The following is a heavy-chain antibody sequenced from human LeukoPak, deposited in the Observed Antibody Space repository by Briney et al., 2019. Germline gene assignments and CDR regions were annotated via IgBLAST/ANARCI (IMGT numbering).Heavy chain of an antibody. D-gene: IGHD2-2*01. Sequence: PSQTLSLTCTVSGGSISSGGYYWSWIRQPPGKGLEWIGYIYHSGSTYYNPSLKSRVTISLDRSKNQFSLKPSSVTAADTAVYYCARAPGGYCSSTSCNDYWGQGTLVTASS. CDR2: IYHSGST. V-gene: IGHV4-30-2*01. CDR1: GGSISSGGYY. J-gene: IGHJ4*02. CDR3: ARAPGGYCSSTSCNDY.